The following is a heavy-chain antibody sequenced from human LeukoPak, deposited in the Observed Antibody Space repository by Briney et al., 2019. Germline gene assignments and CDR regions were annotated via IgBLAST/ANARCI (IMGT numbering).Heavy chain of an antibody. J-gene: IGHJ1*01. CDR3: ARAPAEIGGYYPEYFRH. D-gene: IGHD3-22*01. V-gene: IGHV3-74*01. Sequence: GGSLRLSCAASAFTFSRYWMHWVGHAPGKGLVWVSRIKSDGSTNYADSVKGRFTISRDNAKNTVSLQMNSLRAEDTGVYYCARAPAEIGGYYPEYFRHWGQGTLVTVSS. CDR2: IKSDGST. CDR1: AFTFSRYW.